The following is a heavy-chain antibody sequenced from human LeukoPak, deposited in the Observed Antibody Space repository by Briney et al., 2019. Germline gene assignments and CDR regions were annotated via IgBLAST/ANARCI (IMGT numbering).Heavy chain of an antibody. CDR1: GFTFSSYA. D-gene: IGHD2-8*02. CDR3: ARDEGTGLGY. J-gene: IGHJ4*02. CDR2: ISGSGGST. V-gene: IGHV3-23*01. Sequence: GGSLRLSCAASGFTFSSYAMDWVRQAPGKGLEWVSAISGSGGSTYYADSVKGRFTISRDNAKNTLYLQMISLRVEDTAVYYCARDEGTGLGYWGQGNLVTVAS.